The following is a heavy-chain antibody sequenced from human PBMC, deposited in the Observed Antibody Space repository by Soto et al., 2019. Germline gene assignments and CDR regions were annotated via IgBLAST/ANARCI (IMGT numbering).Heavy chain of an antibody. J-gene: IGHJ6*02. CDR3: ARNGFGHLHGLVDV. V-gene: IGHV4-59*08. CDR2: INYDGYS. D-gene: IGHD3-10*01. CDR1: GGSITTYY. Sequence: QVQLQESGPGLVKPAETLSLTCTVSGGSITTYYCSWFRQPPGKGLEWIGYINYDGYSAYNLSLKRRVTLSMDASKTQFSLMLESGTATDTAVYYCARNGFGHLHGLVDVWGPGTTVIVSS.